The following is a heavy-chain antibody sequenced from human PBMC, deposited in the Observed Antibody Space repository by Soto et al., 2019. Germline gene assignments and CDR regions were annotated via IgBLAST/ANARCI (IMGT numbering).Heavy chain of an antibody. J-gene: IGHJ1*01. CDR3: AREGPPIRAHNPPEYFQH. CDR1: GDSISTRSNY. V-gene: IGHV4-39*02. Sequence: PSETLSLTCTVSGDSISTRSNYWAWIRQPPGKGLEWIGSIYYTGGTYYNPSLKSRVTLFLDTSKNQFSLNLNSVTAADAAVYYCAREGPPIRAHNPPEYFQHWGQGNPVTVSS. CDR2: IYYTGGT.